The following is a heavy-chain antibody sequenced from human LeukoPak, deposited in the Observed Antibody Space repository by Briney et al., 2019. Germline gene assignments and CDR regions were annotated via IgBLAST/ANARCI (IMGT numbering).Heavy chain of an antibody. Sequence: GGSLRLSCAASGFTFSSYAMSWVRQAPGKGLERVSAISGSGSSTYYADSVKGRFTISRDNSKNTLYLQMNSLRAEDTAVYYCAKGPLGITMIVVVGRFDYWGQGTLVTVSS. CDR1: GFTFSSYA. V-gene: IGHV3-23*01. D-gene: IGHD3-22*01. CDR3: AKGPLGITMIVVVGRFDY. J-gene: IGHJ4*02. CDR2: ISGSGSST.